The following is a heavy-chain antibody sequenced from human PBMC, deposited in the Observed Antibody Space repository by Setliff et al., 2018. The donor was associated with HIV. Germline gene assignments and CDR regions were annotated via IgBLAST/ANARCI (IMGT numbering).Heavy chain of an antibody. CDR2: ISSSSSYI. D-gene: IGHD4-17*01. Sequence: GESLRLSCAASGFTFSSYSMNWVRQAPGKGLEWVSSISSSSSYIYYADSVKGRFTISRDNAKNSLYLQMNSLRAEDTAVYYCARDADPDYDAFDIWGQGTMVTVSS. J-gene: IGHJ3*02. CDR1: GFTFSSYS. CDR3: ARDADPDYDAFDI. V-gene: IGHV3-21*01.